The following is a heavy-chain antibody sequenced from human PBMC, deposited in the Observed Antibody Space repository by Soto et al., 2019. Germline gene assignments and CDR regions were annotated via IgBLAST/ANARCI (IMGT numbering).Heavy chain of an antibody. J-gene: IGHJ6*02. D-gene: IGHD3-3*01. CDR1: GGTFSSYA. CDR2: IIPIFGTA. CDR3: AREVDFWSGYYTGPPYYYYYGMDV. Sequence: SVKVSCKASGGTFSSYAISWVRQAPGQGLEWMGGIIPIFGTANYAQKFQGRVTITADESTSTAYMELSSLRSEDTAVYYCAREVDFWSGYYTGPPYYYYYGMDVWGQGTTVTAP. V-gene: IGHV1-69*13.